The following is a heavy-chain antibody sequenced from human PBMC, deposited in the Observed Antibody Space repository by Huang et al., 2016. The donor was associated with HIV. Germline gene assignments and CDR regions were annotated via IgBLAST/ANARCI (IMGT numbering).Heavy chain of an antibody. J-gene: IGHJ4*02. CDR2: IIPILGTA. D-gene: IGHD3-22*01. CDR3: ARVESRRYYDSSGYYY. CDR1: GGTFSSYA. Sequence: QVQLVQSGAEVKKPGSSVKVSCKASGGTFSSYAISWVRQAPGQGLEWMGGIIPILGTANYAQKCQGRVTITADESTSTAYMELSSLRSEDTAVYYCARVESRRYYDSSGYYYWGQGTLVTVSS. V-gene: IGHV1-69*01.